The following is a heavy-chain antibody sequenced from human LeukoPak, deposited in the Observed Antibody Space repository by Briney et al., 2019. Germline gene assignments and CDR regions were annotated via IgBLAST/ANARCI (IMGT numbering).Heavy chain of an antibody. CDR1: GFTFSSYG. Sequence: GSLRLSCAASGFTFSSYGMSWVRQAPGKGLEWIGSVYHSGSTYYNPSLRRRLTISADTSKNQFSLKLNSLTAADTAIYYCARGYDSSGYRAFEYFQHWGQGTLVTVSS. D-gene: IGHD3-22*01. CDR2: VYHSGST. CDR3: ARGYDSSGYRAFEYFQH. J-gene: IGHJ1*01. V-gene: IGHV4-38-2*01.